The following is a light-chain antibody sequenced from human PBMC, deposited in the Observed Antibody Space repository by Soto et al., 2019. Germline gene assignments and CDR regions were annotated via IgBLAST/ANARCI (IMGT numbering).Light chain of an antibody. CDR2: DVS. Sequence: DIQMTQSPSSLSACVADRLHITCHASQDISTHLTWFQQKPGKAPKLLIYDVSTLETGVPSRFSGSGSGTDFTLSISSLQTEDIATYYCKQFDSLPLTFGGGTKVDIK. J-gene: IGKJ4*01. V-gene: IGKV1-33*01. CDR1: QDISTH. CDR3: KQFDSLPLT.